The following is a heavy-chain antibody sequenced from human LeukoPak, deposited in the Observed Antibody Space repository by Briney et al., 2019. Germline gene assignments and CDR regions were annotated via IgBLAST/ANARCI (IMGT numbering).Heavy chain of an antibody. CDR1: GGSISSGSYY. V-gene: IGHV4-61*01. J-gene: IGHJ4*02. CDR3: ARQRATLPSVLFDF. Sequence: PSETLSLTCTVSGGSISSGSYYWSWIRQPPGKGLEWIGYIFYSGNTDYNPSLNSRVTMSVDTSKNQFSLKLTSLTAADTAVYYCARQRATLPSVLFDFWGQGTLVTVSS. CDR2: IFYSGNT. D-gene: IGHD3-10*01.